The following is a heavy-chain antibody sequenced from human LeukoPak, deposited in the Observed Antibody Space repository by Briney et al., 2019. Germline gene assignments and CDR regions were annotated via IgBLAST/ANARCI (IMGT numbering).Heavy chain of an antibody. V-gene: IGHV1-69*13. J-gene: IGHJ6*03. D-gene: IGHD2-2*01. CDR3: ARTDVVVVPAATPYYYYMDV. CDR1: GGTFSSYA. Sequence: GASVKVSCKASGGTFSSYAISWVRQAPGQGLEWMGGIIPIFGTANYAQKFQGRVTITADESTSTAYMELSSLRSEDTAVYYCARTDVVVVPAATPYYYYMDVWGKGTMVTVSS. CDR2: IIPIFGTA.